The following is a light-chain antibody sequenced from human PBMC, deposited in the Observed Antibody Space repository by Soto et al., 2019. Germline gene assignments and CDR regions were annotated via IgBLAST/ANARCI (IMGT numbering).Light chain of an antibody. CDR3: QQRSNWPPIT. CDR2: GAS. J-gene: IGKJ5*01. V-gene: IGKV3D-20*02. CDR1: QIVSSSY. Sequence: DIVLTPSPGTLSLSPGERATLSCRASQIVSSSYLAWYQQKPGQAPRLLIYGASTRAAGVPPRFSGSGSGTDFTLTISSLEPEDFAVYYCQQRSNWPPITFGQGTRLEIK.